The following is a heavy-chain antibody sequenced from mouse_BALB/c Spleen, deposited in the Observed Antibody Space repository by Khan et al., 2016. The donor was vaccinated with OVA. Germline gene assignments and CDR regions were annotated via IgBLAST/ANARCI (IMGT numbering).Heavy chain of an antibody. J-gene: IGHJ4*01. CDR1: GFNIKDTY. CDR2: IDPATVNI. D-gene: IGHD1-2*01. CDR3: SRAEIRCYGSHALDY. V-gene: IGHV14-3*02. Sequence: VQLQQSGAEFVKPGASVKLSCSASGFNIKDTYIHWVKQRPEKGLEWIGRIDPATVNIKYDTMFQGKASMTADTSSNTASLYITSLTYEDTTDYYVSRAEIRCYGSHALDYWGLGTAGTVSS.